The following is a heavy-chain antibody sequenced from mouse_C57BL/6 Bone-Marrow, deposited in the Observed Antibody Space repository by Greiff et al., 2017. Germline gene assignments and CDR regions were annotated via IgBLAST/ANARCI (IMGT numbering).Heavy chain of an antibody. Sequence: QVQLQQSGAELARPGASVKLSCKASGYTFTSYGISWVKQRPGQGLEWIGEIYPRSGNTYYNEKFKGKATLTADKSSSTAYMERRSLTSEDSAVYFCARGMVTTCDYWGQGTTLTVSS. CDR1: GYTFTSYG. CDR3: ARGMVTTCDY. CDR2: IYPRSGNT. V-gene: IGHV1-81*01. D-gene: IGHD2-2*01. J-gene: IGHJ2*01.